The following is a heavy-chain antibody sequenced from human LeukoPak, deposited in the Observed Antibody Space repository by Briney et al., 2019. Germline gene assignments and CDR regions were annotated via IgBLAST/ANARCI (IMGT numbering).Heavy chain of an antibody. J-gene: IGHJ4*02. CDR3: ARADYDFWSGYYDY. V-gene: IGHV1-2*02. CDR2: INPNSGGT. CDR1: GYTFTGYY. Sequence: GASVKVSCKASGYTFTGYYMHWVRQAPGQGLEWMGWINPNSGGTNYAQKFQGRVTMTRDTSISTAYMELSRRRSDDTAVYYCARADYDFWSGYYDYWGQGTLVTVSS. D-gene: IGHD3-3*01.